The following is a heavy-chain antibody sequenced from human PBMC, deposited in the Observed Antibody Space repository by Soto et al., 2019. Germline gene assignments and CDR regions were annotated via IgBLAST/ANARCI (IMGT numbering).Heavy chain of an antibody. D-gene: IGHD6-13*01. Sequence: PGESLKISCKGSGYSFTSYWIGWVRQMPGKGLEWMGIIYPGDSDTRYSPSFQGQVTISADKSISTAYLQWSSLKASDTAMYYCARHTTGIAAAGTSAFDIWGQGTMVTVSS. J-gene: IGHJ3*02. CDR1: GYSFTSYW. V-gene: IGHV5-51*01. CDR3: ARHTTGIAAAGTSAFDI. CDR2: IYPGDSDT.